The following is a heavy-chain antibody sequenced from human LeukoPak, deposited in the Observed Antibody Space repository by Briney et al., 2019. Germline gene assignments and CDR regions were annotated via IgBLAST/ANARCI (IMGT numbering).Heavy chain of an antibody. CDR2: ISSSGSTI. V-gene: IGHV3-48*03. D-gene: IGHD1-14*01. Sequence: GGSLRLSCAASGFTLSSYEMNWVRQAPGKGLEWVSYISSSGSTIYYADSVKGRFTISRDNAKNTLYLQMNSLRAEDTAVYCCARAGNQDDGYFDYWGQGTLVTVSS. J-gene: IGHJ4*02. CDR3: ARAGNQDDGYFDY. CDR1: GFTLSSYE.